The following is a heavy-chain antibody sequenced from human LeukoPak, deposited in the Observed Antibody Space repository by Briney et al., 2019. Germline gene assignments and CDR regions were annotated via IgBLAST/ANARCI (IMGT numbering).Heavy chain of an antibody. CDR2: ISGSGDST. J-gene: IGHJ3*02. Sequence: PGGSLRLSCAASGFTFSSYARNWVRQAPGKGLEWVSTISGSGDSTYYAASVKGRFTISRDNSKNTLYLQMNSLRAEDTAVYYCAKGSASPHDYVWGRHAFDIWGQGTMVTVSS. CDR1: GFTFSSYA. V-gene: IGHV3-23*01. CDR3: AKGSASPHDYVWGRHAFDI. D-gene: IGHD3-16*01.